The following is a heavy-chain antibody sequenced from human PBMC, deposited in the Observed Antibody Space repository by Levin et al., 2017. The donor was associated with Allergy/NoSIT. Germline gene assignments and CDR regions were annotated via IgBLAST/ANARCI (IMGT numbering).Heavy chain of an antibody. V-gene: IGHV4-59*08. Sequence: SETLSLTCTVSGGSISSYYWSWIRQSPGKRPEWIGYIHYTGYTNYSPSLKSRVTISLDTSKNQFSLKLTSVTAADTAVYSGARSAHVTVIPAAIFAFDPWGQGILVTVSS. D-gene: IGHD2-2*01. J-gene: IGHJ5*02. CDR2: IHYTGYT. CDR3: ARSAHVTVIPAAIFAFDP. CDR1: GGSISSYY.